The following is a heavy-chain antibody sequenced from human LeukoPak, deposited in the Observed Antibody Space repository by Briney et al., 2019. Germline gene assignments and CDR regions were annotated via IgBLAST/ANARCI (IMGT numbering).Heavy chain of an antibody. V-gene: IGHV3-53*01. Sequence: GGSLRLSCAASGFTVSSNYMSWVRQAPGKGLEWVSVIYSGGSTYYADSVKGRFTISRDNSKNTLYLQMNSLRAEDTAVYYCAKDLRDVVLMVYAPDAFDIWGQGTMVTVSS. D-gene: IGHD2-8*01. J-gene: IGHJ3*02. CDR1: GFTVSSNY. CDR3: AKDLRDVVLMVYAPDAFDI. CDR2: IYSGGST.